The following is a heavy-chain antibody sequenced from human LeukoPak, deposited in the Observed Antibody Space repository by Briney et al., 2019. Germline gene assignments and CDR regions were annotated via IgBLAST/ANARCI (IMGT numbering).Heavy chain of an antibody. Sequence: PSETLSLTCAVYGGSFSGYYWSWIRQPPGKGLEWIGEINHSGSTNYNPSLKSRVTISVDTSKNQFSLKLSSVTAADTAVYYCANPARDFADSGAITWWGQGTLVTVSS. D-gene: IGHD4-17*01. CDR3: ANPARDFADSGAITW. V-gene: IGHV4-34*01. CDR1: GGSFSGYY. J-gene: IGHJ4*02. CDR2: INHSGST.